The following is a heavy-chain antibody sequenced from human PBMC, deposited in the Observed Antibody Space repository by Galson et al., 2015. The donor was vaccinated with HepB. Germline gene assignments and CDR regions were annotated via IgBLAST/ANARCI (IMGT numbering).Heavy chain of an antibody. CDR2: ISAYNGNT. CDR1: GYTFTNYG. J-gene: IGHJ4*02. D-gene: IGHD1-7*01. CDR3: ARDKNYAREDGPKNDY. V-gene: IGHV1-18*01. Sequence: SVKVSCKASGYTFTNYGISWVRQAPGQGLEWMGWISAYNGNTNSVQKLQDRVTMTTDTSTSTAYMELRSLRSDDTAVYYCARDKNYAREDGPKNDYWGQGTLVTVSS.